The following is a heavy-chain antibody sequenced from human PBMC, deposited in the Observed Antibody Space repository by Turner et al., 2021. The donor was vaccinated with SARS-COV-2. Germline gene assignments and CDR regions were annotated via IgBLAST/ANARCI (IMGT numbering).Heavy chain of an antibody. CDR2: RSYNGSNK. CDR1: GFTFSSSG. CDR3: ARGLGGNYYYMGV. Sequence: QVQLVVSGGGVVQPGRSLRLSCAASGFTFSSSGTHWVRGAPGKGMDRVAVRSYNGSNKYYARPVRSRFTIPRDKSKNTLYLKKNSLGTEDTAVYYCARGLGGNYYYMGVWGKGTTVTVSS. J-gene: IGHJ6*03. V-gene: IGHV3-30*03. D-gene: IGHD3-16*01.